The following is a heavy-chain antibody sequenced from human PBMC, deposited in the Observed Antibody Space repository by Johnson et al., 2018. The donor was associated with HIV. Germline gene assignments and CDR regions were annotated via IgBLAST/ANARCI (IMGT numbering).Heavy chain of an antibody. D-gene: IGHD5-24*01. CDR1: GFTFSSYG. CDR2: ISYDGSNK. J-gene: IGHJ3*02. CDR3: ARACRDGYTCDAFDI. V-gene: IGHV3-30*19. Sequence: QVQLVESGGGVVQPGGSLSLSCAASGFTFSSYGMHWVRQAPGKGLEWVAVISYDGSNKYYADSVKGRFTISRDNSKNTLYLQMNSLRAEDTAVYYCARACRDGYTCDAFDIWGQGTMVTVSS.